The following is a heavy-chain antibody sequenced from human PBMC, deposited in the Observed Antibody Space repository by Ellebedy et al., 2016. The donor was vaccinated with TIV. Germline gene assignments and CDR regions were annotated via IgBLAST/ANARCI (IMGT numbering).Heavy chain of an antibody. CDR3: ARDRAGDSSGYYDWGAFDI. CDR1: GFTVSTNY. Sequence: GESLKISCAASGFTVSTNYMSWVRQAPGKGLEWVSVIDSGGNTYYGDSVKGRFFISRDKSKDTVLLQMNSLRVEDTAVYYCARDRAGDSSGYYDWGAFDIWGQGTMVTVSS. V-gene: IGHV3-53*01. CDR2: IDSGGNT. J-gene: IGHJ3*02. D-gene: IGHD3-22*01.